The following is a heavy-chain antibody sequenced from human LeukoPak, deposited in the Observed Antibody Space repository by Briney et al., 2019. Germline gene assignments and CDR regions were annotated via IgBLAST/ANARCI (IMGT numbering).Heavy chain of an antibody. J-gene: IGHJ4*02. CDR3: ARHPSDSRYCSGGTCYAPLFDY. CDR2: IYPDDSDT. Sequence: GESLKISCKGSGYSFSSNWIGWVRQMPGKGLEWMGIIYPDDSDTRYSPAFQGQVTISADKSISTAYLQWSSLKASDTAMYYCARHPSDSRYCSGGTCYAPLFDYWGQGTLVTVSS. V-gene: IGHV5-51*01. D-gene: IGHD2-15*01. CDR1: GYSFSSNW.